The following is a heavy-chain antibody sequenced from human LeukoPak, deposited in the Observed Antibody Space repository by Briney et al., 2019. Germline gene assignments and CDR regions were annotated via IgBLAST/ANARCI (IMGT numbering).Heavy chain of an antibody. D-gene: IGHD3-22*01. Sequence: GGSLRLSCAVSEITLSHYGMSWVRQTPGKGLEWVAGISGSGGTTNYADSVKGRFTIYRDNPKNTLYLQMNSLRAEDTAVYFCAKRGVVIRVILVGFHKEAYYFDSWGQGALVTVSS. CDR1: EITLSHYG. J-gene: IGHJ4*02. CDR3: AKRGVVIRVILVGFHKEAYYFDS. V-gene: IGHV3-23*01. CDR2: ISGSGGTT.